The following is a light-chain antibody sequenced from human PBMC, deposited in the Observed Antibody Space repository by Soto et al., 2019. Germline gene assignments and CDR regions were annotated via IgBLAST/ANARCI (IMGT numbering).Light chain of an antibody. J-gene: IGLJ2*01. V-gene: IGLV2-14*01. CDR2: DVT. CDR1: SSDVGAYDF. CDR3: SSYTTRSTLV. Sequence: QSALTQPASVSGSPGQSITISCTGTSSDVGAYDFVSWYQHYPGKAPKLVTFDVTHRPQGISDRFSGSKSANTASLTISGLQAEDEAFYYCSSYTTRSTLVFGGGTKLTVL.